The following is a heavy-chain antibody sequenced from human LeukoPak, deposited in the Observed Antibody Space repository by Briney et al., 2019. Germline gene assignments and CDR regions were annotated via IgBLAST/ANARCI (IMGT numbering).Heavy chain of an antibody. V-gene: IGHV1-3*01. Sequence: ASVKVSCKASGYTFAKYAIHWVRQAPGQRLEWMGWINAGNGNTKYSQKFQGRVTITRDTSASTAYMELSSLRSEDTAVYYCARVPMSRSSTVTTYPDYWGQGTLVTVSS. CDR2: INAGNGNT. CDR3: ARVPMSRSSTVTTYPDY. D-gene: IGHD4-17*01. CDR1: GYTFAKYA. J-gene: IGHJ4*02.